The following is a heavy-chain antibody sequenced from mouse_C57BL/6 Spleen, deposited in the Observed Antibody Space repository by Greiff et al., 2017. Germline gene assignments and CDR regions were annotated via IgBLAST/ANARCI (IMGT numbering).Heavy chain of an antibody. CDR2: INPNNGGT. V-gene: IGHV1-22*01. CDR3: ARCWDDYFGY. Sequence: VHVKQSGPELVKPGASVKMSCKASGYTFTDYNMHWVKQSHGKSLEWIGYINPNNGGTSYNQKFKGKATLTVNKSSSTAYMELRSLTSEDSAVYYCARCWDDYFGYWGQGTTLTVSS. J-gene: IGHJ2*01. D-gene: IGHD4-1*01. CDR1: GYTFTDYN.